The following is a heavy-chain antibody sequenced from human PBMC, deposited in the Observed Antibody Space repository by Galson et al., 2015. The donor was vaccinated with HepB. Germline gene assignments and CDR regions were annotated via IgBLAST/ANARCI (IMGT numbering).Heavy chain of an antibody. D-gene: IGHD6-13*01. V-gene: IGHV6-1*01. CDR2: TYYRSKWYY. CDR3: ARLSSSAYYDFDY. Sequence: CAISGDSVSSKNSAWNWIRQSPSRGLEWLGRTYYRSKWYYDYAVSVKSRITINPDTSKNQFSLQLNSVTPEDTAVYYCARLSSSAYYDFDYWGQGTLVTVSA. CDR1: GDSVSSKNSA. J-gene: IGHJ4*02.